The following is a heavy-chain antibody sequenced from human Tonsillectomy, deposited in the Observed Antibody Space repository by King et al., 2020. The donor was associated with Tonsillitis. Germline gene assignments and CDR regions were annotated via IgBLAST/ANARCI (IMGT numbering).Heavy chain of an antibody. CDR3: AKDFYPESPGHFDY. CDR1: GFTFSNYV. V-gene: IGHV3-23*04. J-gene: IGHJ4*02. D-gene: IGHD1-14*01. Sequence: EVQLVESGGGLVQPGGSLRLSCAASGFTFSNYVMNWVRQAPGKGLEWVSGISGSGGTTYHADSVKGRFTISRDSSKKMLYLQMNSLSAEDTAVYYCAKDFYPESPGHFDYWGQGTLVTVPS. CDR2: ISGSGGTT.